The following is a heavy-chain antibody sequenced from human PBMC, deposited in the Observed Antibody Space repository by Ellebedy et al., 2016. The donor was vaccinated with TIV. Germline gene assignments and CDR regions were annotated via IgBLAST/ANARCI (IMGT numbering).Heavy chain of an antibody. CDR1: GFTFNSYW. CDR3: VRDGAYGDYSPGYYGMDV. CDR2: INQDGSRI. D-gene: IGHD3-22*01. J-gene: IGHJ6*02. V-gene: IGHV3-7*03. Sequence: GGSLRLSCAASGFTFNSYWMSWVRQAPGKGLEWVANINQDGSRIYYVDSEKGRFTISRDNAKNSVYLRMNTLRVEDTAVYHCVRDGAYGDYSPGYYGMDVWGQGTTVTVSS.